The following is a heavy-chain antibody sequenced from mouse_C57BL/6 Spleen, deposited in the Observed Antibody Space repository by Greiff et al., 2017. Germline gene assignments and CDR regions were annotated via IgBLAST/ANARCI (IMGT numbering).Heavy chain of an antibody. V-gene: IGHV1-82*01. CDR2: IYPGDGDT. Sequence: QVQLQQSGPELVKPGASVKISCKASGYAFSSSWMNWVKQRPGKGLEWIGRIYPGDGDTNYNGKFKGKATLTADKSSSTAYMQLSSLTSEDSAVYFCAISASNLVFDYWGQGTILTVSA. CDR1: GYAFSSSW. J-gene: IGHJ2*01. CDR3: AISASNLVFDY. D-gene: IGHD6-1*01.